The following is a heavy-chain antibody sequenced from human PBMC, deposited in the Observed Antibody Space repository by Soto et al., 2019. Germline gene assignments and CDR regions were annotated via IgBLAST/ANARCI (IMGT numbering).Heavy chain of an antibody. CDR3: ARDSSAWPNYFDS. CDR2: FSGRSGDT. J-gene: IGHJ4*02. CDR1: VFSISTHA. Sequence: PGGSLRLSCVASVFSISTHALTWVRQAPGKGLEWVSSFSGRSGDTYYAASVKGRFTISGDSSKNTVILQMNNLRADDTALYYCARDSSAWPNYFDSWGQGIQVTVSS. D-gene: IGHD6-19*01. V-gene: IGHV3-23*01.